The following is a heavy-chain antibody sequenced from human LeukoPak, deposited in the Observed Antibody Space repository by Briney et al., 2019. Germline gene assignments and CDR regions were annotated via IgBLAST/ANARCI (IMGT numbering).Heavy chain of an antibody. CDR3: ARDYRARSWYFQH. CDR1: GFTFSSYA. D-gene: IGHD6-13*01. Sequence: GGSLRLSCAASGFTFSSYAMSWVRQAPGKGLEWVSAISGSGGSTYYADSVKGRFTISRDNSKNTLYLQMNSLRAEDTAVYYCARDYRARSWYFQHWGQGTLVTVSS. V-gene: IGHV3-23*01. J-gene: IGHJ1*01. CDR2: ISGSGGST.